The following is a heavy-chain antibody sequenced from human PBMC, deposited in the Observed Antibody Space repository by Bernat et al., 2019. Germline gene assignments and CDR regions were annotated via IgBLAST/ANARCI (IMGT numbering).Heavy chain of an antibody. CDR3: ERGFSSSQSFDP. D-gene: IGHD6-13*01. CDR1: GFTFSSYW. CDR2: INADGSNT. V-gene: IGHV3-74*02. Sequence: EVQLVESGGGLVQPGGSLRLSCAASGFTFSSYWMHWVRQAPGKGLVWVSRINADGSNTTYADSVKGRFTTSRDNAKNTLYLQMNSLRAEDTAVYDCERGFSSSQSFDPWGQGTLVTVSS. J-gene: IGHJ5*02.